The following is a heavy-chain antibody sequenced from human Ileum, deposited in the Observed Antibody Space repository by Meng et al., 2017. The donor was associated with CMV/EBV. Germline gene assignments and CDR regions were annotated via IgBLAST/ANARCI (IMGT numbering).Heavy chain of an antibody. Sequence: GGSLRLSCAASGFTISSYAMTWVRQAPGKGLEWVSAISESGYDTYYTDSVKGRFTISRDHSKNTLYLQMNSLRAEDTAEYYCAKASCRSTTCPYRGDYYYYYIMDVWGQGTAVTVSS. CDR2: ISESGYDT. D-gene: IGHD2-2*01. V-gene: IGHV3-23*01. CDR1: GFTISSYA. CDR3: AKASCRSTTCPYRGDYYYYYIMDV. J-gene: IGHJ6*02.